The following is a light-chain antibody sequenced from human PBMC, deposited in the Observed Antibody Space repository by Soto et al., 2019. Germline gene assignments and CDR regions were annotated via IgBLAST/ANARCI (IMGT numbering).Light chain of an antibody. CDR3: QQYGSTPFT. CDR2: GAS. Sequence: EIVVTQSPGTLSLSPGERATLSCRASQSVSSNYLAWYQQKPGQAPRLLIYGASSRASDIPDRFSGSGSGTAFTLIISTLEPEDFAMYYCQQYGSTPFTFGPGTKVDVK. V-gene: IGKV3-20*01. CDR1: QSVSSNY. J-gene: IGKJ3*01.